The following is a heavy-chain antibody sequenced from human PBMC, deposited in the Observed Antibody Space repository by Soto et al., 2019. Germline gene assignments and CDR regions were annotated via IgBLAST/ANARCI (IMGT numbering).Heavy chain of an antibody. V-gene: IGHV3-53*01. J-gene: IGHJ6*02. D-gene: IGHD4-17*01. Sequence: GGSLRLSCAASGFTVSSNYMSWVRQAPGKGLEWVSVIYSGGSTYYADSVKGRFTISRDNSKNTLYLQMNSLRAEDTAVYYCARDYSYYGDSQYYYYYYGMDVWGQGTTVTVSS. CDR3: ARDYSYYGDSQYYYYYYGMDV. CDR2: IYSGGST. CDR1: GFTVSSNY.